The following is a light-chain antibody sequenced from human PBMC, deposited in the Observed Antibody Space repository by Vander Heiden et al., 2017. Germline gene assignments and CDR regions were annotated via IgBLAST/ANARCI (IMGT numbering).Light chain of an antibody. V-gene: IGKV3-15*01. CDR2: DAS. J-gene: IGKJ4*01. CDR3: QQYNNWPIT. Sequence: EIVMTQSPATLSVSPGERATLSCRVSQSISNNLAWHQQKPGQAPRLLIYDASTRATGIPARFSGSGSGTEFTLSISSLQSEDFAVYYCQQYNNWPITLGGGTKVEIK. CDR1: QSISNN.